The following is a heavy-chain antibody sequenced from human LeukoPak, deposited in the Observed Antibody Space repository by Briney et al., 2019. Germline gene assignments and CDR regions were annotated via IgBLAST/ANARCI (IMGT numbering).Heavy chain of an antibody. CDR3: ARVRGDSRGNAFDI. V-gene: IGHV3-53*01. CDR1: GFTFSDYY. Sequence: PGGSLRLSCATSGFTFSDYYMTWIRQAPGKGLEWVSLLYTDDRPFYADSVKGRFTISRDNSNRTVFLQMNSLRAEDTAVYYCARVRGDSRGNAFDIWGQGTMVSVS. CDR2: LYTDDRP. J-gene: IGHJ3*02. D-gene: IGHD2-15*01.